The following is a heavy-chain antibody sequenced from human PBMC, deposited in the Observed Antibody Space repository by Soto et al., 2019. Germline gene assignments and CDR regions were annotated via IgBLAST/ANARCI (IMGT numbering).Heavy chain of an antibody. CDR3: ARDCRDGFTIEDCWFDP. CDR1: GGTFSSYA. D-gene: IGHD2-15*01. J-gene: IGHJ5*02. Sequence: QVQLVQSGAEVKKPGSSVKVSCKASGGTFSSYAISWVRQAPGQGLEWMGGIIPIFGTANYAQKFQGRVTITADESTNKDYMELSSLRSADTAVYYCARDCRDGFTIEDCWFDPWCQGNLVTVSS. CDR2: IIPIFGTA. V-gene: IGHV1-69*12.